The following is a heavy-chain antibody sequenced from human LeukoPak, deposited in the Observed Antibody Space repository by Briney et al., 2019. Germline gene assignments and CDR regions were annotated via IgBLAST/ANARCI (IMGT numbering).Heavy chain of an antibody. J-gene: IGHJ4*02. D-gene: IGHD5-24*01. V-gene: IGHV3-21*01. CDR1: GFTFSSYS. Sequence: KSGGSLRLSCAASGFTFSSYSMNWVRQAPGKGLEWVSSISSSSSYIYYADSVKGRFTISRDNAKNSLYLQMNSLRAEDTAVYYCARDFSRDGIPFDYWGQGTLVTVSS. CDR3: ARDFSRDGIPFDY. CDR2: ISSSSSYI.